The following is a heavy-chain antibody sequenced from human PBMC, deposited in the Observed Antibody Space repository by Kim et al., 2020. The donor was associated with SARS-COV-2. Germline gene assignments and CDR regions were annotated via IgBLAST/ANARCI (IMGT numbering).Heavy chain of an antibody. CDR3: SASLGALYSLDY. Sequence: GGSLRLSCVTSGFTFSSHAMTWVRQAPGRGLEWVSHIAAGGGTTYSPTVKGRATISRDNSEKTVYLSLNDLRPGDTGLAYCSASLGALYSLDYWGQG. J-gene: IGHJ4*02. CDR1: GFTFSSHA. D-gene: IGHD3-16*01. V-gene: IGHV3-23*01. CDR2: IAAGGGTT.